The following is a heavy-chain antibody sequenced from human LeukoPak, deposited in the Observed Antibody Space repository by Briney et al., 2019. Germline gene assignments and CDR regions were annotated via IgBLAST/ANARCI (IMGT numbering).Heavy chain of an antibody. CDR2: IIPIFGTA. Sequence: SVKVSCKASGGTFSSYAISWVRQAPGQGLEWMGGIIPIFGTANYAQKFQGRVTITTDESTSTAYMELSSLRSEDMAVYYCARVNLDRDSSGFAFDYWGQGTLVTVSS. CDR1: GGTFSSYA. CDR3: ARVNLDRDSSGFAFDY. D-gene: IGHD3-22*01. J-gene: IGHJ4*02. V-gene: IGHV1-69*05.